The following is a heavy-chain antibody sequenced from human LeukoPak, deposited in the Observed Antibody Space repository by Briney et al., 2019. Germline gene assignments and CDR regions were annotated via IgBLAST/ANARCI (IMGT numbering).Heavy chain of an antibody. Sequence: GASVKVSCKASGYTFTSYDINWVRQATGQGLEWMGWMNPNSGNTGYAQKLQGRVTMTRNTSISTAYMELSSLRSEDTAVYYCARGRMYSSGRYSIDYWGQGTLVTVSS. CDR2: MNPNSGNT. CDR1: GYTFTSYD. D-gene: IGHD6-19*01. V-gene: IGHV1-8*01. CDR3: ARGRMYSSGRYSIDY. J-gene: IGHJ4*02.